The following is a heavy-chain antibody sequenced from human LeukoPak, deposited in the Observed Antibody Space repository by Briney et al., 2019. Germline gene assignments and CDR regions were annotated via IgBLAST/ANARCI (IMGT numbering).Heavy chain of an antibody. Sequence: GASVKVSCKASGYTFTSYGISWVRQAPGQGREWTGWISAYNGNTNYAQKLQGSVTMTTDTSTSTAYMELRSLRSDDTAVYYCARYLKYGIAADYYYYGTDVWGQGTTVTVSS. CDR3: ARYLKYGIAADYYYYGTDV. CDR1: GYTFTSYG. CDR2: ISAYNGNT. J-gene: IGHJ6*02. D-gene: IGHD6-13*01. V-gene: IGHV1-18*01.